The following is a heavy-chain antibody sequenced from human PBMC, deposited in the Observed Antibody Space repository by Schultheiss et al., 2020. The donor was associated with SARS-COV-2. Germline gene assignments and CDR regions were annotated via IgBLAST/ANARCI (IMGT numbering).Heavy chain of an antibody. CDR1: GFTFDDYA. J-gene: IGHJ4*02. V-gene: IGHV3-21*01. Sequence: GSLRLSCAASGFTFDDYAMHWVRQAPGKGLEWVSSISSSSSYIYYADSVKGRFTISRDNAKNSLYLQMNSLRAEDTAVYYCARAHPLDYWGQGTLVTVSS. CDR2: ISSSSSYI. CDR3: ARAHPLDY.